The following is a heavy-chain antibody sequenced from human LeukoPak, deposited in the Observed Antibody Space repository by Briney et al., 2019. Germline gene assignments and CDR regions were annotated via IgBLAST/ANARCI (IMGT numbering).Heavy chain of an antibody. CDR2: IYSGGST. CDR1: GFTVSSNY. CDR3: ARVGYSSGWHPGPYYYGMDV. V-gene: IGHV3-66*01. D-gene: IGHD6-19*01. Sequence: GGSLRLSCAASGFTVSSNYMSWVRQAPGKGLEWVSVIYSGGSTYYADSVKGRFTISRDNSKNTLYLQMNSLRAEDTAVYYCARVGYSSGWHPGPYYYGMDVWGQGTTVTVSS. J-gene: IGHJ6*02.